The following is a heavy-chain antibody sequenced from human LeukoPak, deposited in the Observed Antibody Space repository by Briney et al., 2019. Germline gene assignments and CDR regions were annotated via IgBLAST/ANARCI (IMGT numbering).Heavy chain of an antibody. V-gene: IGHV4-30-4*01. J-gene: IGHJ4*02. CDR3: ARGSPGYGEDRGVTSDY. CDR1: GGSISSGDYY. D-gene: IGHD4-17*01. CDR2: IYYSGST. Sequence: PSETLSLTCTVSGGSISSGDYYWSWIRQPPGKGLEWIGYIYYSGSTYYNPSLKSRVTISVDTSKNQFSLKLSSVTAADTAVYYCARGSPGYGEDRGVTSDYWGQGTLVTVSS.